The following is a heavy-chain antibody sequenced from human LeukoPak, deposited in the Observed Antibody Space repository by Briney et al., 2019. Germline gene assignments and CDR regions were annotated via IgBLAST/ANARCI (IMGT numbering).Heavy chain of an antibody. CDR1: GGSFSGYY. V-gene: IGHV4-59*01. CDR2: IYYSGST. Sequence: SGTLSLTCAVYGGSFSGYYWSWIRQPPGKGLEWIGYIYYSGSTNYNPSLKSRVTISVDTSKHQFSLKLSSVTAADTAVYYCARSRIAAAGIAFDPWGQGTLVTVSS. J-gene: IGHJ5*02. D-gene: IGHD6-13*01. CDR3: ARSRIAAAGIAFDP.